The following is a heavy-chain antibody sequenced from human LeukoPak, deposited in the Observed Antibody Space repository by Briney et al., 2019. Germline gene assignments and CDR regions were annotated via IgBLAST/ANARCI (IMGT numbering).Heavy chain of an antibody. CDR3: AKPTRGAIYGQD. Sequence: GGSLRLSCAASGFTFSSYGMHWVRQAPGKGLEWVAVISYDGSNKYYVDSVKGRFTISRDNSKNTLYLQMNSLRAEDTAVYYCAKPTRGAIYGQDWGQGTLVTVSS. CDR1: GFTFSSYG. J-gene: IGHJ4*02. CDR2: ISYDGSNK. V-gene: IGHV3-30*18. D-gene: IGHD3-10*01.